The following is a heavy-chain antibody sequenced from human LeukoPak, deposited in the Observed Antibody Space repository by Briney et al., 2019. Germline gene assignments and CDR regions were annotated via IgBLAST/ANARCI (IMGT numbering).Heavy chain of an antibody. CDR1: GFTFNYAW. CDR3: TTDEDWNYARKDV. V-gene: IGHV3-15*01. Sequence: GGSLRLSCAASGFTFNYAWMSWVRQVPGKGLEWVGQTLSEIGGGTTDYATPVKGRFTISRDDSKSTLYLQMNSLKIEDTAVYYCTTDEDWNYARKDVWGQGATVIVSS. CDR2: TLSEIGGGTT. J-gene: IGHJ6*02. D-gene: IGHD1-7*01.